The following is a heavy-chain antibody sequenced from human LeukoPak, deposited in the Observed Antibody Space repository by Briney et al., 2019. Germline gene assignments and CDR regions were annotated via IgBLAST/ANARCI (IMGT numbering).Heavy chain of an antibody. CDR3: ATMLNGAYDV. V-gene: IGHV1-2*02. Sequence: ASVKVSCKASVYTFTGPYMHWVRQAPGQGLEWMGWINPNSGGTNYAQNFQGRVTMTRDTSFSTAYMEVSRLRSDDTAVYYCATMLNGAYDVWGQGSLVTVSS. J-gene: IGHJ4*02. CDR2: INPNSGGT. D-gene: IGHD5-12*01. CDR1: VYTFTGPY.